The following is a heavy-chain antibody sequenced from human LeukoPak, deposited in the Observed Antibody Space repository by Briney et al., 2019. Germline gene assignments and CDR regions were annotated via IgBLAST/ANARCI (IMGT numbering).Heavy chain of an antibody. D-gene: IGHD3-16*01. CDR3: ARGGHRDAFDI. J-gene: IGHJ3*02. Sequence: ASVKVSCKASGYTFTSYYMHCVRQAPGQGLEWMGIINPSGGSTSYAQKFQGRVTMTRDMSTSTVYMELSSLRSEDTAVYYCARGGHRDAFDIWGQGTMVTVSS. CDR1: GYTFTSYY. V-gene: IGHV1-46*01. CDR2: INPSGGST.